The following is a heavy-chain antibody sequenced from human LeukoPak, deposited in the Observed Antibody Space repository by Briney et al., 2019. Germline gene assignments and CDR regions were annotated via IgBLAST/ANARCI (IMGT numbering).Heavy chain of an antibody. D-gene: IGHD2-15*01. J-gene: IGHJ6*03. CDR1: GYTFTSYG. V-gene: IGHV1-18*01. CDR3: ARFIVVVVAVDYYYMDV. CDR2: ISAYNGNT. Sequence: ASVKVSCKASGYTFTSYGISWVRQAPGQGLEWMGWISAYNGNTNYAQKLQGRVTMTTDTSTSTAYMELRSLRSDDTAVYYCARFIVVVVAVDYYYMDVWGKGTTVTVSS.